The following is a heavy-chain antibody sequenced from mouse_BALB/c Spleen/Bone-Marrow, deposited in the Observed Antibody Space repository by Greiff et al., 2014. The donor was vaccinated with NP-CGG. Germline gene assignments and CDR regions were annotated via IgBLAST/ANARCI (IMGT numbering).Heavy chain of an antibody. D-gene: IGHD1-1*01. V-gene: IGHV5-17*02. J-gene: IGHJ4*01. CDR2: ISSGSSTI. CDR3: ARYGNCFYAMDY. Sequence: EVMLEQSGGGLVQPGGSRKLSCAASGFTFSSFGMHWVRQAPEKGLEWVAYISSGSSTIYYAHKLKGRSTMSGDKSKNTLFLQMPSLRSEDTAEYYCARYGNCFYAMDYWGQGTSVTVSS. CDR1: GFTFSSFG.